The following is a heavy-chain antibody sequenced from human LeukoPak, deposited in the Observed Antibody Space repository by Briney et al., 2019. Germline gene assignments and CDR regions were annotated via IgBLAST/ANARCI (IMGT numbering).Heavy chain of an antibody. Sequence: PSETLSLTCAVYGGSFSGYYWSWIRQPPGKGLEWIGEINHSGSTYYNPSLKSRVTISVDTSKNQFSLKLSSVTAADTAVYYCAAYGSGSYPWDWGQGTLVTVSS. D-gene: IGHD3-10*01. CDR2: INHSGST. V-gene: IGHV4-34*01. CDR3: AAYGSGSYPWD. J-gene: IGHJ4*02. CDR1: GGSFSGYY.